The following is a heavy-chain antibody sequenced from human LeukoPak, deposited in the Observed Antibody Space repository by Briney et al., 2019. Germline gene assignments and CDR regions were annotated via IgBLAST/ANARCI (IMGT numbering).Heavy chain of an antibody. CDR1: GFTFSTYA. D-gene: IGHD3-10*01. CDR2: ISYDVSKT. Sequence: PGGSLRLSCAASGFTFSTYAMHWVRQAPGKGLEWVAVISYDVSKTYYADSVKGRFTISRDNSKNTLYLQMNSLRAEDTAVYYCAKDRQYYGSGSYYNGFDYWGQGTLVTVSS. J-gene: IGHJ4*02. V-gene: IGHV3-30*04. CDR3: AKDRQYYGSGSYYNGFDY.